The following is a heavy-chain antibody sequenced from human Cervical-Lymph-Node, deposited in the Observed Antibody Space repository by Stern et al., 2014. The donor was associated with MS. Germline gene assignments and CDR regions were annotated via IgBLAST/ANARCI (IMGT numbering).Heavy chain of an antibody. Sequence: EEQLVESGGDLVKPGGSLRPTCKVSGITMRTYSMNWVRQAPGKGLELVSFISSSSTYIYYANSVYARFLNSTDNAQSSPYLRMPSLRAEDTAVYSCAILKGGSPFDYWGQGPLVAVFS. CDR2: ISSSSTYI. D-gene: IGHD2-15*01. CDR1: GITMRTYS. CDR3: AILKGGSPFDY. V-gene: IGHV3-21*01. J-gene: IGHJ4*02.